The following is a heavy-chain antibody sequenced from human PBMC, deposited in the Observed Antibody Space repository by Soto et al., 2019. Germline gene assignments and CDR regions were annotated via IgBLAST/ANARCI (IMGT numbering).Heavy chain of an antibody. D-gene: IGHD2-2*01. CDR1: GGSISSGDYY. CDR2: IYYSGST. CDR3: ARGAPVVPAAMRSWGYYYYGMDV. V-gene: IGHV4-30-4*01. Sequence: PSETLSLTCTVSGGSISSGDYYWSWIRQPPGKGLEWIGYIYYSGSTYYNPSLKSRVTISVDTSKNQFSLKLSSVTAADTAVYYCARGAPVVPAAMRSWGYYYYGMDVWGQGTTVTVSS. J-gene: IGHJ6*02.